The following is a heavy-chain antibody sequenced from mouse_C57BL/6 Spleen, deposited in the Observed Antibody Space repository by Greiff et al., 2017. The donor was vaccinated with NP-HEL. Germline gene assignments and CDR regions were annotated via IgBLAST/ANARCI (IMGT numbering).Heavy chain of an antibody. CDR1: GFSLTSYG. D-gene: IGHD2-12*01. CDR2: IWSGGST. Sequence: VMLVESGPGLVQPSQSLSITCTVSGFSLTSYGVHWVRQSPGKGLEWLGVIWSGGSTDYNAAFISRLSISKDNSKSHVFFKMNSLQADDTAIYYCARMDYSGGFAYWGQGTLVTVSA. CDR3: ARMDYSGGFAY. V-gene: IGHV2-2*01. J-gene: IGHJ3*01.